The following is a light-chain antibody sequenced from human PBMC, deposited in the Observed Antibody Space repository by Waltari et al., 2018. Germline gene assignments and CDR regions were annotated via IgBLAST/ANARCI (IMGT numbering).Light chain of an antibody. CDR1: QSVLYSSTNKNY. CDR3: LQYYNTPQT. CDR2: WSS. J-gene: IGKJ1*01. Sequence: DIVMTQSPDSLAVSLGERATINCTSSQSVLYSSTNKNYLAWFQQRPVQPPKLLIYWSSTRESGVPDRFSASGSGTDFTLTISSLQAEDVAVYYCLQYYNTPQTFGQGTRVEIK. V-gene: IGKV4-1*01.